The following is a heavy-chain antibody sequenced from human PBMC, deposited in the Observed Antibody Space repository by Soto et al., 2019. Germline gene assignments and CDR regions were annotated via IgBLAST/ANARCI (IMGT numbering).Heavy chain of an antibody. J-gene: IGHJ4*02. V-gene: IGHV3-30*18. D-gene: IGHD3-3*01. CDR2: ISYDGSNK. CDR1: GFTFSSYG. CDR3: AKDHYDFWSGYRDFAY. Sequence: ALRLSCAASGFTFSSYGMHWVRQAPGKGLEWVAVISYDGSNKYYADSVKGRFTISRDNSKNTLYLQMNSLRAEDTAVYYCAKDHYDFWSGYRDFAYWVKGTLVTVST.